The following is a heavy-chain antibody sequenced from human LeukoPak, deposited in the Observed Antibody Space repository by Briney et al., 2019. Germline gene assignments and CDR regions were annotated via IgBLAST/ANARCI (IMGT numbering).Heavy chain of an antibody. D-gene: IGHD2-21*01. V-gene: IGHV3-23*01. CDR2: MSAGGGST. Sequence: PGGSLRLSCSASGFTFSKYGMTWVRQAPGKGLEWVSSMSAGGGSTYSADSVKGRFTISRDNSKNTLYLQMDSLRAEDTAVYYCAKETGHLVVEVAIASFDYWGQGTLVTVSS. CDR1: GFTFSKYG. J-gene: IGHJ4*02. CDR3: AKETGHLVVEVAIASFDY.